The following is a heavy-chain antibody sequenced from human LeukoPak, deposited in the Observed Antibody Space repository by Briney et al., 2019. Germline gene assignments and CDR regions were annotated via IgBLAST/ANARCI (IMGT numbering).Heavy chain of an antibody. CDR2: INHSGST. CDR3: YGSGSYYYYDAFDI. CDR1: GGSFSGYY. D-gene: IGHD3-10*01. V-gene: IGHV4-34*03. J-gene: IGHJ3*02. Sequence: SETLSLTCAVYGGSFSGYYWSWIRQPPGKGLEWIGEINHSGSTNYNPSLKSRVTMSVDTSKNQFSLKLSSVTAADTAVYYCYGSGSYYYYDAFDIWGQGTMVTVSS.